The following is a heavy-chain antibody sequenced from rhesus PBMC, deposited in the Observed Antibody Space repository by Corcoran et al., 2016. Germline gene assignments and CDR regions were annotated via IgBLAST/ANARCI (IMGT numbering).Heavy chain of an antibody. J-gene: IGHJ3*01. CDR2: ITYSGST. V-gene: IGHV4-122*02. CDR1: GGSISSGYYY. CDR3: ARVGAAAGLFDF. Sequence: QVQLQESGPGLVKPSETLSLTCAVSGGSISSGYYYWSWIRQPPGKGLEWIWYITYSGSTSYNPSLKSRVTISRDTSKNQFSLKLSSVTAADTAVYYCARVGAAAGLFDFWGQGLRVTVSS. D-gene: IGHD6-31*01.